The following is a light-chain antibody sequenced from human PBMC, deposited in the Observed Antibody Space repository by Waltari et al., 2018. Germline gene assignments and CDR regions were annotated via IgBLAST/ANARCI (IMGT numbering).Light chain of an antibody. CDR2: EVS. J-gene: IGLJ2*01. CDR1: RSDVGGYNY. Sequence: QSALAQPPSASGSPGQSVPIPCTGTRSDVGGYNYVSWYQHHPGKAPKLMIYEVSKRPSGVPDRFSGSKSGNTASLTVSGLQAEDEAAYYCSSYAGSNFVVFGGGTKVTVL. CDR3: SSYAGSNFVV. V-gene: IGLV2-8*01.